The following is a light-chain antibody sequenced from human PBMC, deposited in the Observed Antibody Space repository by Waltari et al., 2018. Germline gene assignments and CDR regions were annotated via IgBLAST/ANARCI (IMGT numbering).Light chain of an antibody. CDR2: ANY. J-gene: IGLJ3*02. CDR1: SYNNGINN. Sequence: QSVLTQPPLASGTPGHRVTISCSGNSYNNGINNVTWYHELPGTAPKLLTHANYHRTSEVPDRFSACKTDTSASVAISGLQSEEEADYFGATWDGSLIERVDDGGTKLAVL. V-gene: IGLV1-44*01. CDR3: ATWDGSLIERV.